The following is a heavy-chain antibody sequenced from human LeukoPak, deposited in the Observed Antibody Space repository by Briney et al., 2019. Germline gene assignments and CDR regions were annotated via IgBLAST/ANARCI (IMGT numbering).Heavy chain of an antibody. Sequence: SETLSLTCTVSGGSISSYYWSWIRQPPGKGLEWIGYIYYSGTTNYNPSLKSRVTISVDTSKNQFSLKLSSVTAADTAVYYCARGSAGVIDYWGQGTLVTVSS. CDR3: ARGSAGVIDY. V-gene: IGHV4-59*01. CDR2: IYYSGTT. D-gene: IGHD6-13*01. J-gene: IGHJ4*02. CDR1: GGSISSYY.